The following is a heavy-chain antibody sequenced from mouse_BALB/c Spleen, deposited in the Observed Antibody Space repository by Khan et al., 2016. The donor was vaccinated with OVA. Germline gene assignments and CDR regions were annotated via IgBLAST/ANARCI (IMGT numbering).Heavy chain of an antibody. D-gene: IGHD1-1*01. J-gene: IGHJ1*01. CDR3: ARGTTTSYGYFGV. CDR1: GYSFTSYW. CDR2: IHPSDSET. V-gene: IGHV1-61*01. Sequence: QVQLKQSGAELVRPGASVKLSCKASGYSFTSYWMNWVKERPGQGLEWIGLIHPSDSETRLNQKFKDKATLTVDKSSSTAYMQLSSPTAEDSAVYYGARGTTTSYGYFGVWGAGTTVTVSS.